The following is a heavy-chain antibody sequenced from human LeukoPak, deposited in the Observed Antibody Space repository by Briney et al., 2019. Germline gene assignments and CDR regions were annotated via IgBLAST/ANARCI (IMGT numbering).Heavy chain of an antibody. D-gene: IGHD3-10*01. CDR2: IRYDGSNK. CDR3: TTYYYGSGSYYIENAFDY. Sequence: GGSLRLSCAASGFTFTTYGIHWVRQAPGKGLEWVAFIRYDGSNKYYADSVKGRFTISRDNSKNTLFLQMNSLKTEDTAVYYCTTYYYGSGSYYIENAFDYWGQGTLVTVSS. J-gene: IGHJ4*02. V-gene: IGHV3-30*02. CDR1: GFTFTTYG.